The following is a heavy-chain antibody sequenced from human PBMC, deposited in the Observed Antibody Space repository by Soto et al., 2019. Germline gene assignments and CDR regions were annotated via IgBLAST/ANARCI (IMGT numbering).Heavy chain of an antibody. CDR1: GGSISGYY. D-gene: IGHD2-15*01. Sequence: SETLSLTCTVSGGSISGYYWSWLRQPPGKGLEWIGYIYNIGSTNYNPSLRSRVTMSVDTSKNQFSLKLSSVTAADTAVYFCARLPGYCSGASCRIDYWGQGTLVTVSS. J-gene: IGHJ4*02. CDR3: ARLPGYCSGASCRIDY. V-gene: IGHV4-59*08. CDR2: IYNIGST.